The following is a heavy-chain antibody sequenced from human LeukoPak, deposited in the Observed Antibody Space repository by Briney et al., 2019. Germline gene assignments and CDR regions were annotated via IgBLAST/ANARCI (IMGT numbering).Heavy chain of an antibody. V-gene: IGHV1-69*04. D-gene: IGHD3-10*01. Sequence: GASVKVSCKASGGTFSSYAISWVRQAPGQGLEWMGRIIPILGIANYAQKFQGRVTITTDESTSTAYMELSSLRSEDTAVYYCARASGVDYYYYYMDVWGKGTTVTVSS. CDR3: ARASGVDYYYYYMDV. CDR1: GGTFSSYA. J-gene: IGHJ6*03. CDR2: IIPILGIA.